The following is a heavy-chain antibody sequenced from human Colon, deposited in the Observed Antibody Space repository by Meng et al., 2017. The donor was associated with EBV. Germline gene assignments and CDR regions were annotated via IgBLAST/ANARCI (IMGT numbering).Heavy chain of an antibody. CDR1: GGSFRDYY. CDR2: IDHRGNT. D-gene: IGHD3-10*01. V-gene: IGHV4-34*01. Sequence: QVHLEEWGAGLLKPLETVSRSCAVYGGSFRDYYWTWIRHPPGKGLEWIGEIDHRGNTKYNPSLKSRVTISLDTSKKQFSLKVSSVTAADSAVYYCARRGPSGNFSPWSQGALVTVSS. J-gene: IGHJ5*02. CDR3: ARRGPSGNFSP.